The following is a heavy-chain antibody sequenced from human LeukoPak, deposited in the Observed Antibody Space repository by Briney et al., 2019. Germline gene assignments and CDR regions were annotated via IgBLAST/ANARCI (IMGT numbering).Heavy chain of an antibody. D-gene: IGHD6-19*01. J-gene: IGHJ4*02. V-gene: IGHV3-74*01. CDR2: INSDGSNT. Sequence: GGSLRLSCAASGFTFSSSWMHWVRQAPGKGPVWVSRINSDGSNTVYADSVKGRFSISRDNAKNTVYLQMSSLRVEDTGVYYCTTAGGRGWYAFDYWGQGTLVTVSS. CDR3: TTAGGRGWYAFDY. CDR1: GFTFSSSW.